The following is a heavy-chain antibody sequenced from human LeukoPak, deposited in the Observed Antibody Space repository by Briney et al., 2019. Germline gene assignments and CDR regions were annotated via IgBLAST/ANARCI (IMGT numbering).Heavy chain of an antibody. CDR1: GGSISSGGEY. J-gene: IGHJ5*02. CDR2: ISYSGST. V-gene: IGHV4-31*03. CDR3: AREGTPYNWFDP. Sequence: SAPLSLTCTVSGGSISSGGEYWSWIRQHPGKGLAWIGYISYSGSTDYNPSLKSRVSISVDMSKNHFSLKLSSVTAADTAVYDCAREGTPYNWFDPWGQGTLVTVSS.